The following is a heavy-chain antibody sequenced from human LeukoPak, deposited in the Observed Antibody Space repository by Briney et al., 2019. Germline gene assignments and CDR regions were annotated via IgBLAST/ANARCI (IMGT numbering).Heavy chain of an antibody. CDR1: VLTFSNYW. J-gene: IGHJ4*02. V-gene: IGHV3-74*01. Sequence: PGGSLRLSCAASVLTFSNYWMHWVRHVPGKGLVWVSRINSEGTFTTYADSVKGRSTISRDNTRNTLYLQMKSLRAEDTAVYYCASLLRGWGQGTLVTVSS. CDR2: INSEGTFT. D-gene: IGHD3-16*02. CDR3: ASLLRG.